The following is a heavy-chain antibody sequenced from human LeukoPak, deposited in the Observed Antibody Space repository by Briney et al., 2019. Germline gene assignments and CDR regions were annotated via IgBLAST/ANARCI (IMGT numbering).Heavy chain of an antibody. CDR3: ARGIFGSGSYPDF. Sequence: GRSLRLSCAASGFAFNTYAMHWVRQAPGQGLEWVAPIWHDGSHKFYSNSVRGQFTISRDNSKNTVSLQMNNLRPEDTAVYYCARGIFGSGSYPDFWGQGTLVTVSS. CDR2: IWHDGSHK. D-gene: IGHD3-10*01. CDR1: GFAFNTYA. V-gene: IGHV3-33*01. J-gene: IGHJ4*02.